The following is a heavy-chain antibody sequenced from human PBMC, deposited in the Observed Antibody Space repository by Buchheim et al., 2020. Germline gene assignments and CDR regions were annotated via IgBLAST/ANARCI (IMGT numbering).Heavy chain of an antibody. CDR2: IYYSGST. CDR1: GGSVSSGSYY. J-gene: IGHJ6*02. CDR3: ARDFWSGYYVGYYYGMDV. V-gene: IGHV4-61*01. Sequence: QVQLQEPGPGLVKPSETLSLTCTVSGGSVSSGSYYWSWIRQPPGKGLEWIGYIYYSGSTNYNPSLKSRVTISVDTSKNQFSLKLSSVTAADTAVYYCARDFWSGYYVGYYYGMDVWGQGTT. D-gene: IGHD3-3*01.